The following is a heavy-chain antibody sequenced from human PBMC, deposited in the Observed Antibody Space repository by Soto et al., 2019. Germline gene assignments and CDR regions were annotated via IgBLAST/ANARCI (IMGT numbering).Heavy chain of an antibody. J-gene: IGHJ4*02. CDR1: GFTFSSYE. V-gene: IGHV3-48*03. D-gene: IGHD7-27*01. CDR3: GRELAWDYLDY. Sequence: GASLRLSCAASGFTFSSYEMNWVRQAPGKGREWVSYISSSGSTIYYADSVKGRFTISRDNAKKSLYLQMNSLRAEDTAVYYCGRELAWDYLDYWGQGTPATVSA. CDR2: ISSSGSTI.